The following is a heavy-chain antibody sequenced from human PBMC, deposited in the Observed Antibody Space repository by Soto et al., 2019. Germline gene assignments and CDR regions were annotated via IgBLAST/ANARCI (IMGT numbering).Heavy chain of an antibody. Sequence: EVQLVESGGGLVKPGGSLRLSCATSGFIFSSYSINGVRQAPGRGLEWGSKISRSGSSIYYADSVRGRFTISRDNAKNSLYLQLNSLRAEDTAVYYCARVGYCSSSTCYGYFAFWGPGTLVTVSS. CDR2: ISRSGSSI. CDR1: GFIFSSYS. V-gene: IGHV3-21*01. D-gene: IGHD2-2*03. CDR3: ARVGYCSSSTCYGYFAF. J-gene: IGHJ4*02.